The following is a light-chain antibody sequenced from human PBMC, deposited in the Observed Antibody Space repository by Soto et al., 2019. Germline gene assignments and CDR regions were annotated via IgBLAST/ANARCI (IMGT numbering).Light chain of an antibody. CDR3: AVWDQSLTGWV. J-gene: IGLJ3*02. Sequence: QSVLTQPPSVSGTPGQSLTISCSGSSSNIGSHFVDWYQHLPGTAPKLLIFRDGQRPSGVPARFFGSTSGTSASLAITGLRSEDEADYYCAVWDQSLTGWVFGGGTKVTVL. CDR2: RDG. V-gene: IGLV1-47*01. CDR1: SSNIGSHF.